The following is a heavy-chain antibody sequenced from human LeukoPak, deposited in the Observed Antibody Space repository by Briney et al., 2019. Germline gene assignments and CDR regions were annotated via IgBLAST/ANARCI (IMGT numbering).Heavy chain of an antibody. V-gene: IGHV3-23*01. CDR2: ISGSGGST. CDR1: GFTFSSYA. CDR3: ARGLLEWFPLDY. J-gene: IGHJ4*02. D-gene: IGHD3-3*01. Sequence: PGGSLRLSCAASGFTFSSYAMSWVRQAPGKGLEWVSAISGSGGSTYYADSVKGRFTISRDNAKNSLYLQMNSLRAEDTAVYYCARGLLEWFPLDYWGQGTLVTVSS.